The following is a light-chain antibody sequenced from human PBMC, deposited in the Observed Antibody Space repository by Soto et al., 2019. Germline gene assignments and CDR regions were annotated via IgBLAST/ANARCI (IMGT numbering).Light chain of an antibody. J-gene: IGKJ1*01. V-gene: IGKV3-15*01. CDR1: QSVNSN. CDR3: QQRSNWLWT. CDR2: GAS. Sequence: EIVMTQSPATLSVSPGERATLSCRASQSVNSNLAWYQQKPGQAPRLLIYGASTRVAGIPARFSGSGSGTEFSLTISSLQSEDFAVYYCQQRSNWLWTFGQGTKVEIK.